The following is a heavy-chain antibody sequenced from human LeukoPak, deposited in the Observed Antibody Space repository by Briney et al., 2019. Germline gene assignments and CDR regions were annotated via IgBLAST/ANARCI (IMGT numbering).Heavy chain of an antibody. J-gene: IGHJ4*02. CDR3: AKCSVGSCYSVPYY. CDR1: GFTFSRYA. D-gene: IGHD2-15*01. CDR2: ISGSGGST. Sequence: GGSLRLSYAASGFTFSRYAMSWVRQAPGKGLEWVSCISGSGGSTYYADSVKGRFTISRDNSKNTLYLLMDSLRAEDTAVYYCAKCSVGSCYSVPYYWGQGTLVTVSS. V-gene: IGHV3-23*01.